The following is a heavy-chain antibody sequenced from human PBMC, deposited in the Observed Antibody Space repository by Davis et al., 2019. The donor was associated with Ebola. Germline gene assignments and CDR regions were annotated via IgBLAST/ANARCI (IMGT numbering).Heavy chain of an antibody. CDR3: AKADSSGWYPFDY. CDR2: ISGSGGST. D-gene: IGHD6-19*01. Sequence: GESLKISCAASGFTVSSNYMSWIRQPPGKGLEWVSAISGSGGSTYYADSVKGRFTISRDNSKNTLYLQMNSLRAEDTAVYYCAKADSSGWYPFDYWGQGTLVTVSS. CDR1: GFTVSSNY. V-gene: IGHV3-23*01. J-gene: IGHJ4*02.